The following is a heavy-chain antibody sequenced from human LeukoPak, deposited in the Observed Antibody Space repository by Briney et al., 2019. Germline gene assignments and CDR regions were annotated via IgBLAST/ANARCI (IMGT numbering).Heavy chain of an antibody. V-gene: IGHV4-34*01. Sequence: SETLSLTCAVYGGSFSGYYWSWIRQPPGKGLEWIGETNHSGSTNYNPPLKSRVTISVDTAKNQFSLKLSSVTAADTAVYYCARGKSSSSAYDYWGQGTLVTVSS. J-gene: IGHJ4*02. CDR3: ARGKSSSSAYDY. CDR2: TNHSGST. D-gene: IGHD6-6*01. CDR1: GGSFSGYY.